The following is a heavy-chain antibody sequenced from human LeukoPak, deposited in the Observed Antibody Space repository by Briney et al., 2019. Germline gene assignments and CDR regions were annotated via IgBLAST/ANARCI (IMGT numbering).Heavy chain of an antibody. Sequence: SETLSLTCTVSGGSISSSSYYWGWIRQPPGKGLEWIGSIYYSGSTYYNPSLKSRVTMSVDTSKNQFSLKLSSVTAADTAVYYCARARGSSGYFLNYYYCYYMDVWGKGTTVTVSS. CDR2: IYYSGST. V-gene: IGHV4-39*07. D-gene: IGHD3-22*01. CDR3: ARARGSSGYFLNYYYCYYMDV. J-gene: IGHJ6*03. CDR1: GGSISSSSYY.